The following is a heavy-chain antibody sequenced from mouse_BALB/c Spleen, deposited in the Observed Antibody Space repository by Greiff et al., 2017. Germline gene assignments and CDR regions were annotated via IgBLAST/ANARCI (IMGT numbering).Heavy chain of an antibody. Sequence: VQLQQPGAELVVPGASVKMSCKASGYTFTDYWMHWVKQRPGQGLEWIGAIDTSDSYTSYNQKFKGKATLTVDESSSTAYMQLSSLTSEDSAVYYCARGTTVVATGDYWGQGTTLTVSS. CDR2: IDTSDSYT. J-gene: IGHJ2*01. D-gene: IGHD1-1*01. V-gene: IGHV1-69*01. CDR1: GYTFTDYW. CDR3: ARGTTVVATGDY.